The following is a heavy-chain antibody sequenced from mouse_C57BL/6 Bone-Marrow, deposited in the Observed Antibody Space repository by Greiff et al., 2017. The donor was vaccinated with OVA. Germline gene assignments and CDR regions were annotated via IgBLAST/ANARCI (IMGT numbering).Heavy chain of an antibody. CDR2: IDPSDSYT. CDR1: GYTFTSYW. CDR3: ARSGSTTVVATDFDV. J-gene: IGHJ1*03. Sequence: QVQLQQSGAELVMPGASVKLSCKASGYTFTSYWMHWVKQRPGQGLEWIGAIDPSDSYTNYNQKFKGKSTLTVDKSSSTAYMQLSSLTSEDSAVYYCARSGSTTVVATDFDVWGTGTTVTVSS. V-gene: IGHV1-69*01. D-gene: IGHD1-1*01.